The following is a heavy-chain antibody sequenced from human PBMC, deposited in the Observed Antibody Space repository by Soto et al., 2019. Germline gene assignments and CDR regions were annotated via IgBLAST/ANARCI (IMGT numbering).Heavy chain of an antibody. CDR3: PGSVQQWPYPDY. Sequence: QVQLVQSGAEVKKPGASVKVSCKASGYTFTSYAMHWVRQAPGQRLEWMGWINAGNGNTKYSQKFQGRVTITRDTSASTTHMELSSLRSEDTAVYYCPGSVQQWPYPDYWGQGTLVTVSS. CDR1: GYTFTSYA. D-gene: IGHD6-19*01. CDR2: INAGNGNT. V-gene: IGHV1-3*01. J-gene: IGHJ4*02.